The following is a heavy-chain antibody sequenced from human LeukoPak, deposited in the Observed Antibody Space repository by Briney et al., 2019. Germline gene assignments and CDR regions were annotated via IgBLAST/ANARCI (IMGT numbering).Heavy chain of an antibody. V-gene: IGHV4-4*07. CDR2: IYTSGST. Sequence: SETLSLTCTVSGGSISSYYWSWIRQPAGKGLEWIGRIYTSGSTNYNPSLKSRVTMSVDTSKNQFSLKLSSVTAADTAVYYCARGIAAAGTLYYYYYMDVWGKGTTVTISS. D-gene: IGHD6-13*01. J-gene: IGHJ6*03. CDR1: GGSISSYY. CDR3: ARGIAAAGTLYYYYYMDV.